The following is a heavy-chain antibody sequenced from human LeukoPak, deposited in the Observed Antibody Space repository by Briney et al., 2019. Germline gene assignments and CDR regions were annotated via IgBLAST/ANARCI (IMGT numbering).Heavy chain of an antibody. J-gene: IGHJ4*02. D-gene: IGHD3/OR15-3a*01. CDR3: ARGIVGSRDFYFRYYFDY. CDR2: IYHSGST. CDR1: GYSIISDYF. Sequence: PSETLSLTCTVSGYSIISDYFWGWIRQPPGKGLEWIGTIYHSGSTYYSPSLKSRVTVSVDTSKNEFSLKLSSVTAADTAVYFCARGIVGSRDFYFRYYFDYWGQGTLVTVSS. V-gene: IGHV4-38-2*02.